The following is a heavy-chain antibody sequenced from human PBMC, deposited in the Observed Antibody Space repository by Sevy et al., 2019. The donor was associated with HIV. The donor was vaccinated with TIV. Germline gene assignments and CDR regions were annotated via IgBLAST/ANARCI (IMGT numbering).Heavy chain of an antibody. CDR2: INPNSGGT. J-gene: IGHJ4*02. D-gene: IGHD3-3*01. CDR1: GYTFTGYY. CDR3: ARAPDGVGDYDFWSCDY. Sequence: GASVKVSCKASGYTFTGYYMLWVRQAPGQGLEWMGWINPNSGGTNYAQKFQGRVTMTRDTSISTAYMELSRLRSDDTAVYYCARAPDGVGDYDFWSCDYWGQGTLVTVSS. V-gene: IGHV1-2*02.